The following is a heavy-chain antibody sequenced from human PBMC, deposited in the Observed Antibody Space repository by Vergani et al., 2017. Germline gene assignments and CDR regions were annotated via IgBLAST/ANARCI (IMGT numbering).Heavy chain of an antibody. D-gene: IGHD2-2*01. CDR3: ARAAGYCSSTSCRGYYYYGMDV. Sequence: QLQLQESGPGLVKPSETLSLTCTVSGGSISSSSYYWGWIRQPPGKGLEWIGEINHSGSTNYNPSLKSRVTISVDTSKNQFSLKLSSVTAADTAVYYCARAAGYCSSTSCRGYYYYGMDVWGQGTTVTVSS. CDR1: GGSISSSSYY. V-gene: IGHV4-39*07. CDR2: INHSGST. J-gene: IGHJ6*02.